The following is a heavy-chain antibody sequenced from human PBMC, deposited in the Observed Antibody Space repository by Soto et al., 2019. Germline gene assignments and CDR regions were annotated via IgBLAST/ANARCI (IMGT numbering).Heavy chain of an antibody. CDR2: INAGNGNT. J-gene: IGHJ6*02. CDR3: ASSHIAAAHSGMDV. D-gene: IGHD6-13*01. CDR1: GYTFTTYA. V-gene: IGHV1-3*01. Sequence: GAXVKVSCKASGYTFTTYAMHWVRQAPGQRLEWMGWINAGNGNTKYSQKFQGRVTITRDTSASTAYMELSSLRSEDTAVYYCASSHIAAAHSGMDVCGEGTTVTVSS.